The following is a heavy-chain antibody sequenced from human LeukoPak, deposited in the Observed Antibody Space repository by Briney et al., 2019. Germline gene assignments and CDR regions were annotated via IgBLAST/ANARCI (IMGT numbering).Heavy chain of an antibody. J-gene: IGHJ3*02. CDR2: ITTDESGA. V-gene: IGHV3-74*01. D-gene: IGHD3-22*01. CDR3: ARDNGYYSDSRDAFDI. Sequence: GGSLRLSCEASGFTFSHYWMHWVRHAPGKGLVWVSRITTDESGAAYADSVKGRFTISRDNAKNTLYLQMNSLRVEDTAVYFCARDNGYYSDSRDAFDIWGHGTMVTVSS. CDR1: GFTFSHYW.